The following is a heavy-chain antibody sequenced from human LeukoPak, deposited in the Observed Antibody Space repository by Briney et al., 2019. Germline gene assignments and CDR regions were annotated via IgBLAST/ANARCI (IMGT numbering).Heavy chain of an antibody. CDR3: ARARGSLWFGELLPDAFDI. Sequence: SETLSLTCTVSGGSISSSSYYWGWIRQPPGKGLEWIGSIYYSGSTYYNPSLKSRVTISVDTSKNQFSLKLSSVTAADTAVYYCARARGSLWFGELLPDAFDIWGQGTMVTVSS. CDR2: IYYSGST. CDR1: GGSISSSSYY. D-gene: IGHD3-10*01. J-gene: IGHJ3*02. V-gene: IGHV4-39*07.